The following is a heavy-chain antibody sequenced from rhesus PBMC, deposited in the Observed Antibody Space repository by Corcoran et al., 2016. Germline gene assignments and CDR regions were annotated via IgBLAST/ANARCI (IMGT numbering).Heavy chain of an antibody. D-gene: IGHD5-24*01. Sequence: EVQLVQSGAEVKKPGASVKVSCKVSGYTFTELYMHGGRQAPGKGLEWMGGVDPVYGEIIHAEKFQGRVTMTEDTSTDTAYMELSSLRSEDTAVYYCARGVYTAGTQFDYWGQGVLVTVSS. J-gene: IGHJ4*01. CDR2: VDPVYGEI. CDR1: GYTFTELY. CDR3: ARGVYTAGTQFDY. V-gene: IGHV1-156*01.